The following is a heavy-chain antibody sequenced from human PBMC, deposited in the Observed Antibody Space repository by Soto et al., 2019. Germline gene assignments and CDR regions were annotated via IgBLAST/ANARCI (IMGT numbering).Heavy chain of an antibody. Sequence: QVQLQESGPGLVKPSKTLSLTCTVSGGSISSYHWTWIRQAPGKGLEWIGNIYYSGTTNYNPSLKSRVTISIDTSKKQFSLKLSSVPAADTAVYYCARHRGMGLFDYWGQGTWSPSPQ. CDR1: GGSISSYH. D-gene: IGHD2-8*01. CDR2: IYYSGTT. J-gene: IGHJ4*02. V-gene: IGHV4-59*08. CDR3: ARHRGMGLFDY.